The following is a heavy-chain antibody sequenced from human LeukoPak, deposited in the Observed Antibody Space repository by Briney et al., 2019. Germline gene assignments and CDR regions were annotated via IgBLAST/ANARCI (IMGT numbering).Heavy chain of an antibody. Sequence: ASVKVSCKASGYTFTGYYMHWVRQAPGQGLEWMGWINPNRGGTNYAQKFQGWVTMTRDTSISTAYMELSRLRSDDTAVYYCARGGIAAAGPDAFDIWGQGTMVTVSS. J-gene: IGHJ3*02. CDR2: INPNRGGT. D-gene: IGHD6-13*01. CDR1: GYTFTGYY. V-gene: IGHV1-2*04. CDR3: ARGGIAAAGPDAFDI.